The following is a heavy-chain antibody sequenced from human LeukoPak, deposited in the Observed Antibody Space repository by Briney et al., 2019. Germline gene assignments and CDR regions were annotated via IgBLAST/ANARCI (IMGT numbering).Heavy chain of an antibody. CDR3: ARLLTDIDY. CDR2: ISSNGGST. D-gene: IGHD2-15*01. CDR1: GFTFSSYA. V-gene: IGHV3-64*01. J-gene: IGHJ4*02. Sequence: GGSLRLSCAASGFTFSSYAMHWVRQAPGKGLEYVSAISSNGGSTYYANSEKGRFTISRDNSKNTLYLQMGSLRAEDMAVYYCARLLTDIDYWGQGTLVTVSS.